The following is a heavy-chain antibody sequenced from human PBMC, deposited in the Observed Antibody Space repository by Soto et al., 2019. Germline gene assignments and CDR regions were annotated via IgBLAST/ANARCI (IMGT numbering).Heavy chain of an antibody. V-gene: IGHV1-18*01. CDR2: ISAYNGNT. D-gene: IGHD1-26*01. Sequence: ASVKVSRKASGYTFTSYGISWVRQAPGQGLEWMGWISAYNGNTNYAQKLQGRVTMTTDTSTSTAYMELRSLRSDDTAVYYCARDAAGAFSSIVGATEDAFDIWGQGTMVTVSS. CDR3: ARDAAGAFSSIVGATEDAFDI. J-gene: IGHJ3*02. CDR1: GYTFTSYG.